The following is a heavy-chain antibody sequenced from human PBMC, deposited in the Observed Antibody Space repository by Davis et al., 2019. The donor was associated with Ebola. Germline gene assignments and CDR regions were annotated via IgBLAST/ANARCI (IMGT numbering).Heavy chain of an antibody. CDR1: GFTFSSYG. CDR2: IWYDGSNK. CDR3: ARRKLGNRCVGMDV. Sequence: GESLKTSCAASGFTFSSYGMHWVRQAPGKGLEWVAVIWYDGSNKYYADSVKGRFTISRDNSKNTLYLQMNSLRAEDTAVYYCARRKLGNRCVGMDVWGQGTTVTVSS. V-gene: IGHV3-33*01. D-gene: IGHD7-27*01. J-gene: IGHJ6*02.